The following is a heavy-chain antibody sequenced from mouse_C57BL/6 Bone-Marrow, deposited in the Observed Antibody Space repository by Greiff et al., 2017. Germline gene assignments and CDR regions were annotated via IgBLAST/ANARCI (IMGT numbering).Heavy chain of an antibody. CDR1: EYEFPSHD. D-gene: IGHD2-5*01. V-gene: IGHV5-2*01. CDR3: ASYYSNCPWFAY. CDR2: INSDGGST. J-gene: IGHJ3*01. Sequence: DVMLVESGGGLVQPGESLKLSCESNEYEFPSHDMSWVRKTPEKRLELVAAINSDGGSTYYPDTMERRFIISRDNTKKTLYLQMSSLRSEDTALYYCASYYSNCPWFAYWGQGTLVTVSA.